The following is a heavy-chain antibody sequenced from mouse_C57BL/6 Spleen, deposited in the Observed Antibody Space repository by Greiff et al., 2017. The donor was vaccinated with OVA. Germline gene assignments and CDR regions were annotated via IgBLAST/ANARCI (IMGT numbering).Heavy chain of an antibody. V-gene: IGHV5-4*01. CDR2: ISDGGSYT. J-gene: IGHJ4*01. Sequence: DVHLVESGGGLVKPGGSLKLSCAASGFTFSSYAMSWVRQTPEKRLEWVATISDGGSYTYYPDNVKGRFTISRDNAKNNLYLQMSHLKSEDTAMYYCARDNGDYWGQGTSVTVSS. CDR3: ARDNGDY. CDR1: GFTFSSYA.